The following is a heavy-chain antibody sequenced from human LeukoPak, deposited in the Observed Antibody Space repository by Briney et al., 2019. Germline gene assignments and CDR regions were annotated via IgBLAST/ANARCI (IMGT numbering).Heavy chain of an antibody. CDR1: GYIFTSYW. V-gene: IGHV5-51*01. J-gene: IGHJ4*02. Sequence: GESLKISCKGSGYIFTSYWIGWVRQLPGKGLEWMGIIYTGDSDARYSPSFQGQVTISADKSISTAYLQWSSLKASDTAMYYCARGYCSGGSCYPDYWGQGTLVTVSS. D-gene: IGHD2-15*01. CDR3: ARGYCSGGSCYPDY. CDR2: IYTGDSDA.